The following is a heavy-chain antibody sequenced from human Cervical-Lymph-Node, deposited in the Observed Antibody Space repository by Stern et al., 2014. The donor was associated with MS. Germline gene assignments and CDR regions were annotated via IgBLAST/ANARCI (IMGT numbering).Heavy chain of an antibody. CDR1: GFTFSTYA. CDR3: ARGGRGVGLEY. D-gene: IGHD3-10*01. V-gene: IGHV3-30-3*01. J-gene: IGHJ4*02. CDR2: VSYDGTQR. Sequence: VQLVQSGGGVVQPGRSLSLSCVASGFTFSTYAMHWVRQVPGKGLEWVAVVSYDGTQRNSTDSVKARFTISRDNSKNTLYLHMNSLRDEDTAVYFCARGGRGVGLEYWGQGALVTVSS.